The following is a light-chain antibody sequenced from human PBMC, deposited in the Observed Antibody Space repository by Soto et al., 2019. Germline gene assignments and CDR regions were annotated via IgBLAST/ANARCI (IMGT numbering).Light chain of an antibody. CDR2: EVS. CDR3: YSFTSSNTYV. CDR1: SSDVGSYNR. V-gene: IGLV2-18*02. J-gene: IGLJ1*01. Sequence: QSVLTQPPSVSGSPGQPVTISCTGTSSDVGSYNRVSWYQQPPGTAPKVIIYEVSNRPSGVPDRFSGSKSGNTASLTISGLQPEDEADYYCYSFTSSNTYVFGTGTKVTVL.